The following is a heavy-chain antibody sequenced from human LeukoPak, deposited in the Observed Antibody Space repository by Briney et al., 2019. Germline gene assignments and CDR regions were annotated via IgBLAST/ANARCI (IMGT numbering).Heavy chain of an antibody. CDR1: GYTFTGYY. J-gene: IGHJ4*02. CDR2: INPNSGGT. V-gene: IGHV1-2*02. D-gene: IGHD4-17*01. Sequence: SVKVSCKASGYTFTGYYMHWVRQAPGQGLEWMGWINPNSGGTNYAQKFQGRVTMTRDTSISTAYMELSRLRSDDTAVYYCARGGVTVTTAKISRRGVDYWGQGTLVTVSS. CDR3: ARGGVTVTTAKISRRGVDY.